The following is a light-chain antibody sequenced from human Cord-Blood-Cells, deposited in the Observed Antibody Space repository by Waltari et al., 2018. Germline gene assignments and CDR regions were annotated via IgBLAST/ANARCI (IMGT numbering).Light chain of an antibody. CDR3: QQRRNWPLT. Sequence: EIVLTQSPATLSLSPGERATLSCSASQSVSSYLAWYQQKPGQAPRLLIYDASNKATGIPARFSGSGSGTDFPLTISSLEPEDFVVYYCQQRRNWPLTFGGGTKVEIK. CDR1: QSVSSY. J-gene: IGKJ4*01. V-gene: IGKV3-11*01. CDR2: DAS.